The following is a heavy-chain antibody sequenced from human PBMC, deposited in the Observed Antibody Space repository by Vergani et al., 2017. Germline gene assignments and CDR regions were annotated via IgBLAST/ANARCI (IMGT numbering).Heavy chain of an antibody. V-gene: IGHV3-23*01. J-gene: IGHJ5*02. CDR2: ISGSGGST. D-gene: IGHD2-2*01. CDR3: AKLYCSSTSCYPHNWFDP. CDR1: GFTFSSYA. Sequence: EVQLLESGGGLVQPGGSLRLSCAASGFTFSSYAMSWVRQAPGQGLEWVSAISGSGGSTYYADSVKGRFTISRDNSKNTLYLQMNSLRAEDTAVYYCAKLYCSSTSCYPHNWFDPWGQGTLVTVSS.